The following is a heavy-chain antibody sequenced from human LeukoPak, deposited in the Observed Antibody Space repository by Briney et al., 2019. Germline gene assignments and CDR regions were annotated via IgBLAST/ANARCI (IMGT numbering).Heavy chain of an antibody. CDR3: ARDKIVGATNFDY. J-gene: IGHJ4*02. CDR1: GFTFSSYA. D-gene: IGHD1-26*01. CDR2: ISGSGGST. Sequence: GGSLRLSCAASGFTFSSYAMSWVRQAPGKGLEWVSAISGSGGSTYYADSVKGRFTISRDNAKNSLYLQMNSLRAEDTAVYYCARDKIVGATNFDYWGQGTLVTVSS. V-gene: IGHV3-23*01.